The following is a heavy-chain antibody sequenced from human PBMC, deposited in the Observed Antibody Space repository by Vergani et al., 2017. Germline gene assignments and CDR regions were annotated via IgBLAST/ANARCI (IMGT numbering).Heavy chain of an antibody. CDR3: AKGDDSGGYYPTYFDH. Sequence: EVQLLESGGRLVQPGGSLRLSCVASGFAFSRYAMSWVRQAPGKGLEWVSGLTASGSGISYADSVRGRFTISRDNSKNTLFLQMNSLRAEDTAVYYCAKGDDSGGYYPTYFDHWGQGTLVTVSS. CDR1: GFAFSRYA. J-gene: IGHJ4*02. CDR2: LTASGSGI. V-gene: IGHV3-23*01. D-gene: IGHD3-22*01.